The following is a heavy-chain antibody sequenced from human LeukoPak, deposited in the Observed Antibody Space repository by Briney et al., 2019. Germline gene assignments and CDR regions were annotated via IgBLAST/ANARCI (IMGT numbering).Heavy chain of an antibody. CDR1: SGSITTSGYY. CDR2: VYYSGNT. D-gene: IGHD1-26*01. J-gene: IGHJ4*02. V-gene: IGHV4-39*01. Sequence: PSETLSLTCTVSSGSITTSGYYWAWLRQPPGEGLEWLATVYYSGNTYYNPSLKSRVTISVDTSKNEFSLRLSSVTVADTAVYYCARRIGWREGFDYWGQGTLVTVSS. CDR3: ARRIGWREGFDY.